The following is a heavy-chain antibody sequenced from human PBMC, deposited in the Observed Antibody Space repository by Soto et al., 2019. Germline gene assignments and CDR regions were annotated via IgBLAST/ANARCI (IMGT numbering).Heavy chain of an antibody. D-gene: IGHD1-26*01. V-gene: IGHV4-59*12. CDR3: ARGKRERSRLDYYYYMDV. CDR2: IYYSGST. J-gene: IGHJ6*03. CDR1: GGSISSYY. Sequence: SETLSLTCTVSGGSISSYYWSWIRQPPGKGLEWIGYIYYSGSTYYNPSLKSRVTISVDTSKNQFSLKLSSVTAADTAVYYCARGKRERSRLDYYYYMDVWGKGTTVTVSS.